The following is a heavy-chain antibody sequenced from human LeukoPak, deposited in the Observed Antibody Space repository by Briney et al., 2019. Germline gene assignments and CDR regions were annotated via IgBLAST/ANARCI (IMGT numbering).Heavy chain of an antibody. CDR1: GYTFTSYA. CDR3: ARGPYDFWSGYYSPQDWSDP. Sequence: ASVKVSCKASGYTFTSYAMHWVRQAPGQRLEWMGWINAGNGNTKYSQKFQGRVTITRDTSASTAYMELSSLRSEDTAVYYCARGPYDFWSGYYSPQDWSDPWGQGTLVTVSP. J-gene: IGHJ5*02. V-gene: IGHV1-3*01. CDR2: INAGNGNT. D-gene: IGHD3-3*01.